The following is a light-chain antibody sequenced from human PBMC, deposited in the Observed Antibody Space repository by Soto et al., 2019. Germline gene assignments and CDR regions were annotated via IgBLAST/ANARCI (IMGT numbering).Light chain of an antibody. J-gene: IGLJ2*01. Sequence: QTVVTQEPSFSVSPGGTVALTCGLSSGSVSASYYPSWYQQTPGQAPRTLIYTTNTRSSGVPDRFSGSKSGTSASLAITGLQAEDEADYYCQSFDTGLSGAIFGGGTKVTVL. CDR2: TTN. CDR3: QSFDTGLSGAI. V-gene: IGLV8-61*01. CDR1: SGSVSASYY.